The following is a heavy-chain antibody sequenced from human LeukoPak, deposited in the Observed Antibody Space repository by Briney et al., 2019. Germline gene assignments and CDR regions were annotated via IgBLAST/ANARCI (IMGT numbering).Heavy chain of an antibody. D-gene: IGHD3-22*01. J-gene: IGHJ4*02. CDR3: ARGDSSGVPDY. V-gene: IGHV3-74*01. Sequence: GGSLRLSCAASGFTFSSYAMHWVRHAPGKGLVWVSRVKSDGSSTSYADSVKGRFTISRDNARNTLYLQMNSLRAEDTAVYYCARGDSSGVPDYWGQGTLVTVSS. CDR2: VKSDGSST. CDR1: GFTFSSYA.